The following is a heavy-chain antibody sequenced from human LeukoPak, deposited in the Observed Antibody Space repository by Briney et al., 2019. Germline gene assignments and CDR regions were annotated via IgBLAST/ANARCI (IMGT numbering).Heavy chain of an antibody. CDR1: GGSFSGYY. CDR2: TNHSGST. J-gene: IGHJ4*02. D-gene: IGHD3-10*01. Sequence: SETLSLTCAFYGGSFSGYYWSWIRQPPGKGLEWIGETNHSGSTNYNPSLKSRVTISVDTSKNQFSLKLSSVTAADTAVYYCARPSYYNGSGSYYKGRYYLDYWGQGTLVTVSS. V-gene: IGHV4-34*01. CDR3: ARPSYYNGSGSYYKGRYYLDY.